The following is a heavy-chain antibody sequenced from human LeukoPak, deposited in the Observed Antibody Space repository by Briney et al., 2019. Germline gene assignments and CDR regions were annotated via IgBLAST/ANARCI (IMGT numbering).Heavy chain of an antibody. CDR2: IRYDGSNK. V-gene: IGHV3-30*02. CDR3: AKGGGAVAAEKDY. Sequence: PGGSLRLSCAASGFTFSSYGMHWVRQAPGKGLEWVAFIRYDGSNKYYADSVKGRFTISRDNSKNTLYLQMNSLRAEDTAVYYCAKGGGAVAAEKDYWGQGTLVTVSS. J-gene: IGHJ4*02. D-gene: IGHD6-19*01. CDR1: GFTFSSYG.